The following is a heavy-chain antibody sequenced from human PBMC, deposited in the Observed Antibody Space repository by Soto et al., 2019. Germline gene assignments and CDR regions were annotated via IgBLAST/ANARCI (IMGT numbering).Heavy chain of an antibody. Sequence: LILSCAASLFTFSIYEVTWVRQAPGKGLEWVSYISSSGSTIYYADSVKGRFTISRDNAKNSLYLQMNSLRVEDTAVYYCASRNTGGFDYWGPGTLVTVSS. J-gene: IGHJ4*02. CDR1: LFTFSIYE. D-gene: IGHD2-2*02. V-gene: IGHV3-48*03. CDR2: ISSSGSTI. CDR3: ASRNTGGFDY.